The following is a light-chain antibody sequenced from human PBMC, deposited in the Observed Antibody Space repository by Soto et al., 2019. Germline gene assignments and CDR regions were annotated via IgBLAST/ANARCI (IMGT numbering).Light chain of an antibody. J-gene: IGLJ2*01. Sequence: NFMLTQPHSVSESPGKTVTISCTRSSGSIASNYVQWYQQRPGSAPTTVIYEDNQRPSGVPDRFSGSIDSSSNSASLTISGLKTEDEADYYCQSYDSSNHVVFGGGNKLTVL. CDR1: SGSIASNY. V-gene: IGLV6-57*04. CDR3: QSYDSSNHVV. CDR2: EDN.